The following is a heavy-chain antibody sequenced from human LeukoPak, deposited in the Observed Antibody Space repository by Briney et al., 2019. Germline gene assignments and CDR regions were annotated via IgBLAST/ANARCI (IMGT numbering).Heavy chain of an antibody. V-gene: IGHV3-9*01. D-gene: IGHD5-24*01. J-gene: IGHJ4*02. CDR2: ISWNSVNI. CDR3: VKDRGLRNQWLQLTYDS. Sequence: GGSLRLSCAASGFTFDDYAMHWVRQAPGKGLEWVSGISWNSVNIGYEDSVKGRFTISRDNAKNSLYLQMHSLRPEDTALYYCVKDRGLRNQWLQLTYDSWGQGTLATVSS. CDR1: GFTFDDYA.